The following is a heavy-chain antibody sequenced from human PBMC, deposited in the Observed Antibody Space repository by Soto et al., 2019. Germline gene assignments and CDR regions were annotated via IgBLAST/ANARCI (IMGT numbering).Heavy chain of an antibody. Sequence: GGSLRLSCAASGFTFSSYSMNWVRQAPGKGLEWVSSISSSSSYIYYADSVKGRFTISRDNAKNSLYLQMNSLRAEDTAVYYCARANYYDILTGYYWVWGQGTLVTVSS. J-gene: IGHJ4*02. D-gene: IGHD3-9*01. CDR3: ARANYYDILTGYYWV. CDR2: ISSSSSYI. CDR1: GFTFSSYS. V-gene: IGHV3-21*01.